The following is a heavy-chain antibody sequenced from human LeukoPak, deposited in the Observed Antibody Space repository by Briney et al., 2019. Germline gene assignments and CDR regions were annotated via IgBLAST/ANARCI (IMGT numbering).Heavy chain of an antibody. J-gene: IGHJ5*02. D-gene: IGHD3-22*01. V-gene: IGHV4-59*01. CDR2: IYYSGST. Sequence: SETLSLTCTVSGGSISSYYWSWIRQPPGKGLEWIGYIYYSGSTNYNPSLKSRVTISVDTSKNQFSLKLSSVTAADTAVYYCARVVDYYDSSGYYYAWFDPWGQGTLVTVSS. CDR3: ARVVDYYDSSGYYYAWFDP. CDR1: GGSISSYY.